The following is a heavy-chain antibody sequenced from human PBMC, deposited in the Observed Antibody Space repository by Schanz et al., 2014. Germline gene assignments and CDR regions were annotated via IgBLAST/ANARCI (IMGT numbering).Heavy chain of an antibody. Sequence: QVQLVRSGAEVKKPGASVKVSRKTSGYTFTDYPINWVRQAPGRRLEWRGWINVGNGNIKYSQKCQGRVTMTRDTSASTAYMELTSLRSDDTAHEYCARSGSSNWYFFDYWGQGARVTVSS. CDR2: INVGNGNI. CDR1: GYTFTDYP. J-gene: IGHJ4*02. D-gene: IGHD6-13*01. V-gene: IGHV1-3*01. CDR3: ARSGSSNWYFFDY.